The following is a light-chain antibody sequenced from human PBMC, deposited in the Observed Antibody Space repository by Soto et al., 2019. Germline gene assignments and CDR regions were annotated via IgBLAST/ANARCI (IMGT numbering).Light chain of an antibody. CDR1: QTISSW. Sequence: DIQMTQSPSTLSGSVGDRVTITCRASQTISSWLAWYQQKPGKAPKLLIYKASTLKSGVPSRFSGSGSGTEFTLTISRLEPDDFAVYYCQHYGSPSWTVGQGTKVDI. CDR2: KAS. CDR3: QHYGSPSWT. V-gene: IGKV1-5*03. J-gene: IGKJ1*01.